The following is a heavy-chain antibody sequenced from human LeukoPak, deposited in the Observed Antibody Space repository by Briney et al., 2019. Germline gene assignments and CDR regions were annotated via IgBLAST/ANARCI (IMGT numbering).Heavy chain of an antibody. CDR1: GGSISSNSYY. Sequence: SSETLSLTCTVSGGSISSNSYYWSWIRQPAGKGLEWIGRIYTSGSTNYNPSLKSRVTISVDTSKNQFSLKLSSVTAADTAVYYCARLSGSQGLFDYWGQGTLVTVSS. D-gene: IGHD1-26*01. CDR2: IYTSGST. V-gene: IGHV4-61*02. J-gene: IGHJ4*02. CDR3: ARLSGSQGLFDY.